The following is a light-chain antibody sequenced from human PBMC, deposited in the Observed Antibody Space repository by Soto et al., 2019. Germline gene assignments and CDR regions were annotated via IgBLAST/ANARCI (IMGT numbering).Light chain of an antibody. CDR2: GAS. CDR3: HQYYNWPRT. V-gene: IGKV3-15*01. J-gene: IGKJ1*01. CDR1: QGVSSN. Sequence: EIVLTQSPATLSVSPGERATLSCRASQGVSSNLAWFQQKPGQAPRLLIYGASTRAAGLPARFSGSGSGTEFSLTISSLQSEDFAVYYCHQYYNWPRTFGQGTKVEMK.